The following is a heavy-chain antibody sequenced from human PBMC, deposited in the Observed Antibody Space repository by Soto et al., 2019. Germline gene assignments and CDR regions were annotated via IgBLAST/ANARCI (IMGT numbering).Heavy chain of an antibody. V-gene: IGHV3-30*18. D-gene: IGHD6-13*01. CDR3: AKDPGAGPLRHYFDY. J-gene: IGHJ4*02. CDR2: ISYDGSNK. CDR1: GYTFSSYG. Sequence: QVQLVESGGGVVQPGRSLRLSCAASGYTFSSYGMHWVRQAPGKGLEWVAVISYDGSNKYYADSVKGRFTISRDNSKNTLYLQMNSLRAEDTAVYYCAKDPGAGPLRHYFDYWGQGTLVTVSS.